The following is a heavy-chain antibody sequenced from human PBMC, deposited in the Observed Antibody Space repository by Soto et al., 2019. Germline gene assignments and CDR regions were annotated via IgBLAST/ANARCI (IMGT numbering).Heavy chain of an antibody. J-gene: IGHJ5*02. CDR2: ISGSGGST. V-gene: IGHV3-23*01. Sequence: EVQLSESGGGLVQPGGSLRLSCAASGFTFSSYAMSWVRQAPGKGLEWVSAISGSGGSTYYADSVKGRFTISRDNSKNTLYLQMNSLRAEDTAVYYCAKVIKSRITIFGVVTPWFDPWGQGTLVTVSS. CDR1: GFTFSSYA. D-gene: IGHD3-3*01. CDR3: AKVIKSRITIFGVVTPWFDP.